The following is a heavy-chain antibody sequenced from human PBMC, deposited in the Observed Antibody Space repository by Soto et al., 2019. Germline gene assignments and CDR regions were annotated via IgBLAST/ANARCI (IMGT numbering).Heavy chain of an antibody. Sequence: SETLSLTCAVYGGSFSGYYWSWIRQPPGKGLEWIGEINHSGSTNYNPSLKSRVTISVDTSKNQFSLKLSSVTAADTAVYYCARGVSRFGGPHTSIAARHPPRRSKTFDSGGKGTLFTVPS. D-gene: IGHD6-6*01. J-gene: IGHJ4*02. V-gene: IGHV4-34*01. CDR1: GGSFSGYY. CDR3: ARGVSRFGGPHTSIAARHPPRRSKTFDS. CDR2: INHSGST.